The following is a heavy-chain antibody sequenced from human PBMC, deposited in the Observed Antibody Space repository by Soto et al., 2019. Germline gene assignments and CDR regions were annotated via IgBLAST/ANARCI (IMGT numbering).Heavy chain of an antibody. J-gene: IGHJ5*02. CDR2: IIPILGIA. CDR1: GGSFSSYT. D-gene: IGHD5-18*01. Sequence: PSVKVSCKASGGSFSSYTISLVRQAPGQGLEWMGRIIPILGIANYAQKFQGRVTITADKSTSTAYMELSSLRSEDTAVYYCARDGDTAMVDAWFDPWGQGTLVTVSS. CDR3: ARDGDTAMVDAWFDP. V-gene: IGHV1-69*04.